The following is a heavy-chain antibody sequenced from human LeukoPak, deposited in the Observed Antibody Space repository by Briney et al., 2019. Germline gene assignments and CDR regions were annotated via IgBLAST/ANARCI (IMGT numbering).Heavy chain of an antibody. J-gene: IGHJ4*02. D-gene: IGHD5-24*01. V-gene: IGHV1-8*02. CDR3: ARGLDGR. CDR1: GYTLTDYY. Sequence: ASVKVSCKASGYTLTDYYMHWVRQAPGQGLEWMGWMNPNSGNTGYAQKFQGRVTMTRNTSISTAYMELSSLRSEDTAVYYCARGLDGRWGQGTLVTVSS. CDR2: MNPNSGNT.